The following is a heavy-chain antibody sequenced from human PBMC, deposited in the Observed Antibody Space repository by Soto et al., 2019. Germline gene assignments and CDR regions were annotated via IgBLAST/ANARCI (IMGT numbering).Heavy chain of an antibody. CDR3: ARDQTTGDWFDA. V-gene: IGHV3-74*03. J-gene: IGHJ5*02. CDR2: INGDGSDI. Sequence: SXXLSCGASGFDFSNYWMHWVLQAPGKGLVWVSRINGDGSDIKYADSVKGRFTISRDNAKNTVYLQMNSMRADDTAVYYCARDQTTGDWFDAWGQGALVTVSS. D-gene: IGHD4-17*01. CDR1: GFDFSNYW.